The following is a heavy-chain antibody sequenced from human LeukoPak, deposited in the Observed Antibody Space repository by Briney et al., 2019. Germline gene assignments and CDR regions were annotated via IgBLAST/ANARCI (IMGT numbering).Heavy chain of an antibody. V-gene: IGHV3-53*01. CDR2: IYSGGST. CDR3: ARVVRGVIPDY. D-gene: IGHD3-10*01. J-gene: IGHJ4*02. CDR1: GFTVSSNY. Sequence: GGSLRLSCAASGFTVSSNYMSWVRQAPGKGLEWVSVIYSGGSTYYADSVKGRFTISRDNSKNTLYLQMNSLRAEDTAVYYCARVVRGVIPDYWGQGTLVTVSS.